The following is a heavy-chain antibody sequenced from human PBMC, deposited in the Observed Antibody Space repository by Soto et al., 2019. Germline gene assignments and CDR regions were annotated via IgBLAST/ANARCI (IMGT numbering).Heavy chain of an antibody. CDR2: IIPIPDIT. Sequence: QVQLVQSGAEVRKPGSSVKVSCKAPGGTFSTYIISWVRQAPGQGLEWMGRIIPIPDITNYAQKFQGRVTVTADRSTSTAYMELTSLKSEDTAVYYCARDRITTRGDAFDLWRQGTMVTVSS. CDR3: ARDRITTRGDAFDL. V-gene: IGHV1-69*08. CDR1: GGTFSTYI. J-gene: IGHJ3*01. D-gene: IGHD3-22*01.